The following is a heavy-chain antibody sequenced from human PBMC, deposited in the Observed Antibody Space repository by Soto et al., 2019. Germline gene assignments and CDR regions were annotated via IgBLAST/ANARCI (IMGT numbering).Heavy chain of an antibody. CDR3: ARQGGRLRFLEWSWFDP. V-gene: IGHV4-39*01. Sequence: SETLSLTCSVSGDSVNGNNYSWGWIRQPPGKGLEWIATIHHSGTTHHTPSRQSRVAISMDTSKNQFSLSLNSVTAADTGVYYCARQGGRLRFLEWSWFDPSGPGTLVTVSS. D-gene: IGHD3-3*01. J-gene: IGHJ5*02. CDR1: GDSVNGNNYS. CDR2: IHHSGTT.